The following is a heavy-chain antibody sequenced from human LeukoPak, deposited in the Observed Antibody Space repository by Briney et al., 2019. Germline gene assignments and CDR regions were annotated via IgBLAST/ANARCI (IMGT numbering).Heavy chain of an antibody. CDR2: IYYSGST. J-gene: IGHJ4*02. CDR3: ARDDRTTVNDY. Sequence: SETLSLTCTVSGGSISSSSYYWGWIRQPPGKGLEWIGSIYYSGSTYYNPSLKSRVTISVDTSKNQFSLKLSSVTAADTAVHYCARDDRTTVNDYWGQGTLVTVSS. V-gene: IGHV4-39*07. CDR1: GGSISSSSYY. D-gene: IGHD4-17*01.